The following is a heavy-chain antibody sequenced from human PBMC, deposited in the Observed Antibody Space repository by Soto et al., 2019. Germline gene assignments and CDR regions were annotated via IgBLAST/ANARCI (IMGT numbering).Heavy chain of an antibody. J-gene: IGHJ4*02. Sequence: QVQLVQSGAEVKKPGASVKVSCKASGYTFTSYGISWVRQAPGQGLEWMGWISAYTGNTNYAQKLQGRVTMTTDTATSTAYMELRSLRSDDTAVYYCARHRAVVVPAAIGYWGQGTLVTVSS. CDR3: ARHRAVVVPAAIGY. CDR2: ISAYTGNT. CDR1: GYTFTSYG. D-gene: IGHD2-2*01. V-gene: IGHV1-18*01.